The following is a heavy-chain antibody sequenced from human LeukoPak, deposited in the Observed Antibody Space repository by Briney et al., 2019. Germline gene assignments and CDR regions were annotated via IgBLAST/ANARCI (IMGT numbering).Heavy chain of an antibody. CDR1: GGSISSYY. V-gene: IGHV4-59*01. CDR3: AQLYYYDSSGYPQPDY. D-gene: IGHD3-22*01. Sequence: SETLSLTRTVSGGSISSYYWSWIRQPPGKGLEWIGYIYYSGSTNYNPSLKSRVTISVDTSKNQFSLKLSSVTAADTAVYYCAQLYYYDSSGYPQPDYWGQGTLVTVSS. J-gene: IGHJ4*02. CDR2: IYYSGST.